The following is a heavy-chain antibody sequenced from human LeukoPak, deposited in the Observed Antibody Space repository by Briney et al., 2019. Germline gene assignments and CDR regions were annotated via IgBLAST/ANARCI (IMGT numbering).Heavy chain of an antibody. CDR2: IYYSGST. Sequence: SETLSLTCTVSGGSISSSSYYWGWIRQPPGKGLEWIGYIYYSGSTNYNPSLKSRVTISVDTSKNQFSLKLSSVTAADTAVYYCASGWGATDYWGQGTLVTVSS. J-gene: IGHJ4*02. CDR1: GGSISSSSYY. D-gene: IGHD1-26*01. CDR3: ASGWGATDY. V-gene: IGHV4-61*05.